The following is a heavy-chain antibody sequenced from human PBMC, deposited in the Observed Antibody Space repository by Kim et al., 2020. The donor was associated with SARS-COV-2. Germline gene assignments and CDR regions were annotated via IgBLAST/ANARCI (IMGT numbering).Heavy chain of an antibody. V-gene: IGHV3-11*04. Sequence: KGRVTISRDNAKNSLYLQMSSRRAEDTAVYYCAREEAPMVGNSGWYYFDYWGQGTLVTVSS. J-gene: IGHJ4*02. CDR3: AREEAPMVGNSGWYYFDY. D-gene: IGHD6-19*01.